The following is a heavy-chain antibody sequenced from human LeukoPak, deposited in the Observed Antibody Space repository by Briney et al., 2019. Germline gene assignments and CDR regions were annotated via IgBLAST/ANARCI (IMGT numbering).Heavy chain of an antibody. D-gene: IGHD3-22*01. J-gene: IGHJ4*02. CDR1: GGTFSIYA. V-gene: IGHV1-69*05. CDR2: IIPIFGTA. CDR3: ARGDDYYDTSGYYYVSAY. Sequence: SVKVSCKASGGTFSIYAISWVRQAPGQGLEWMGGIIPIFGTANYAQKFQGRVTITTDESTSTAYMELSSLRSEDTAVYYCARGDDYYDTSGYYYVSAYWGRGTLVTVSS.